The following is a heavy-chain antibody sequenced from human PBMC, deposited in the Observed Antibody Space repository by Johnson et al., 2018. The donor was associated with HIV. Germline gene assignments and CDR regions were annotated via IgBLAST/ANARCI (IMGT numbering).Heavy chain of an antibody. CDR2: IWYDGSNK. CDR3: VRDGLHQLLDYGDYSDRIWAVGAMSAFDI. J-gene: IGHJ3*02. D-gene: IGHD4-17*01. Sequence: QMLLVESGGGVVQPGRSLRLSCAASGFNFSNYGMYWVRQAPGKGLEWVAVIWYDGSNKYYANSVKGRFIISRDNSKNTLYLQMSSLRADDTAVYYCVRDGLHQLLDYGDYSDRIWAVGAMSAFDIWGQGTMVTVSS. V-gene: IGHV3-33*01. CDR1: GFNFSNYG.